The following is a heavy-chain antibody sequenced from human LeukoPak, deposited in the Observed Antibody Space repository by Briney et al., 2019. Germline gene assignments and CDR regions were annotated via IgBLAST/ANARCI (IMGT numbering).Heavy chain of an antibody. CDR1: GFTFSSYA. D-gene: IGHD5-24*01. J-gene: IGHJ4*02. CDR3: ARDPNGYKYFDY. Sequence: GGSLRLSCAASGFTFSSYAMSWLRQTPQKGLEWVSGISVTGDMTYYTDSVKGRFTISRDNSRTTLYLQLSSLRAEDTAVYYCARDPNGYKYFDYWGQGTLVTVSS. CDR2: ISVTGDMT. V-gene: IGHV3-23*01.